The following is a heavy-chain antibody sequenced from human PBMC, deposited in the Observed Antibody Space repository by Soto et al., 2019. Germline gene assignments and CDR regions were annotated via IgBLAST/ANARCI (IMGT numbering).Heavy chain of an antibody. D-gene: IGHD3-9*01. V-gene: IGHV3-49*03. CDR2: IRSKAYGGTT. CDR3: TRDRAQYYDILTGYYLGTFDY. Sequence: GGSLRLSCTASGFTFGDYAMSWFRQAPGKGLEWVGFIRSKAYGGTTEYAASVKGRFTISRDDSKSIAYLQMNSLKTEDTAVYYCTRDRAQYYDILTGYYLGTFDYWGQGTLVTVSS. CDR1: GFTFGDYA. J-gene: IGHJ4*02.